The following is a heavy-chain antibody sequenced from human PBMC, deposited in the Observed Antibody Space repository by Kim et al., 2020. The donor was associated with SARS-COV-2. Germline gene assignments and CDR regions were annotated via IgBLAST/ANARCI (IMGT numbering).Heavy chain of an antibody. Sequence: SETLSLTCTVSGGSISSGGYYWGWIRQHPGKGLEWIGYIYYSGSTYYNPSLKSRVTISVDTSKNQFSLKLSSVTAADTAVYYCARAPITIIEVIYDFDIWGQGTMVTVSS. D-gene: IGHD3-22*01. V-gene: IGHV4-31*03. CDR3: ARAPITIIEVIYDFDI. CDR2: IYYSGST. CDR1: GGSISSGGYY. J-gene: IGHJ3*02.